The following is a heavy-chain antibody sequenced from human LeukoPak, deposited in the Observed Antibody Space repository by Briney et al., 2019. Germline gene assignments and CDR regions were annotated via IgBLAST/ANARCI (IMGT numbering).Heavy chain of an antibody. CDR1: GFTFSNAW. V-gene: IGHV3-15*01. J-gene: IGHJ5*02. CDR2: IKSKTDGGTT. Sequence: SGGSLRLSCAASGFTFSNAWMSWVRQAPGKGLEWVGRIKSKTDGGTTDYAAPVKGRFTISRDDSKNTLYLQMNSLKTEDTAVYYCAKDPKIKGLYQLLEVNWFDPWGQGTLVTVSS. CDR3: AKDPKIKGLYQLLEVNWFDP. D-gene: IGHD2-2*01.